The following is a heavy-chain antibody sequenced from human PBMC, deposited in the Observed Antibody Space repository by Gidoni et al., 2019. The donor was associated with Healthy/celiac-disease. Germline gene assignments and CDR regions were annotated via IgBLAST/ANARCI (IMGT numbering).Heavy chain of an antibody. V-gene: IGHV1-69*01. CDR2: IIPIFGTA. D-gene: IGHD3-10*01. J-gene: IGHJ4*02. CDR1: GGTFSSYA. Sequence: QVQLVQSGAEVKKPGSSVKVSCKASGGTFSSYAISWVRQAPGQGLEWMGGIIPIFGTANYAQKFQGRVTITADESTSTAYMELSSLRSEDTAVYYCARGGYYYGSGSYYNGFDYWGQGTLVTVSS. CDR3: ARGGYYYGSGSYYNGFDY.